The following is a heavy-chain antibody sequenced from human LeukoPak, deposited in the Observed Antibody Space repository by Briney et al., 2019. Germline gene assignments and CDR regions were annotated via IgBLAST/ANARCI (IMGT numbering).Heavy chain of an antibody. CDR2: INWNGGST. Sequence: GGSLRLSCAASGFTFDDYGMSWVRQAPGKGLEWVSGINWNGGSTGYADSVKGRFTISIDNAKNSLYLQMHSLRVEDTALYYCASTHYYYYMDVWGKGTTVTVSS. J-gene: IGHJ6*03. CDR3: ASTHYYYYMDV. V-gene: IGHV3-20*04. CDR1: GFTFDDYG.